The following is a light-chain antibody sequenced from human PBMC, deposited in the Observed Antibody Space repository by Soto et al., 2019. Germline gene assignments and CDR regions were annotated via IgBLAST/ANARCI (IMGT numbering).Light chain of an antibody. J-gene: IGKJ1*01. V-gene: IGKV2-28*01. CDR1: QSLLLSNGYNY. CDR2: LGS. Sequence: DIVMTQSPLSLPVTPGEPASISCRSSQSLLLSNGYNYLDWYLQKPGQSPQLLIYLGSNRASGVPDRFSGSGSGTDFTLKISRVEAEDVGVYYCLQALQTPPTFGQGTKVEIK. CDR3: LQALQTPPT.